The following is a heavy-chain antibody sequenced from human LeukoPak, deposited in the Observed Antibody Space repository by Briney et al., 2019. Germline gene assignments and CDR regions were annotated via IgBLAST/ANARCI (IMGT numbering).Heavy chain of an antibody. CDR1: GYTFTSYY. J-gene: IGHJ3*02. CDR2: INPSGGST. V-gene: IGHV1-46*01. Sequence: ASVKVSCTASGYTFTSYYMHWVRQAPGQGLEWMGVINPSGGSTSYAQKFQGRVTMTRDTSASTVYMELSSLRSEDTAMYYCARDARYDSSGSDAFDIWGQGTMVTVSS. CDR3: ARDARYDSSGSDAFDI. D-gene: IGHD3-22*01.